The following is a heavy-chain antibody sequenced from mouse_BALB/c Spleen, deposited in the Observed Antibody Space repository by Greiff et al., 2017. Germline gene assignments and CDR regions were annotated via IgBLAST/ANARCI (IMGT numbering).Heavy chain of an antibody. Sequence: QVQLKQSGPGLVAPSQSLSITCTVSGFSLTGYGVNWVRQPPGKGLEWLGMIWGDGSTDYNSALKSRLSISKDNSKSQVFLKMNSLQTDDTARYYCAREEGRGYYAMDYWGQGTSVTVSS. J-gene: IGHJ4*01. V-gene: IGHV2-6-7*01. CDR2: IWGDGST. D-gene: IGHD3-3*01. CDR3: AREEGRGYYAMDY. CDR1: GFSLTGYG.